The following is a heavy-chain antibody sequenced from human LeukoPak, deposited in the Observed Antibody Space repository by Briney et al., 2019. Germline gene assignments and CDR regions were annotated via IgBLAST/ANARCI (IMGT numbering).Heavy chain of an antibody. D-gene: IGHD2-15*01. J-gene: IGHJ4*02. Sequence: GGSLRLSCAASGFTFTIYGMYWVRQAPGKGLEWVAMISYDESNKYYTDSVKGRFTISRDNSKNTLYLQMNSLIAEDTAIYYCAKETLGYCSGGSCQGLNYWGQGTLVTVSS. V-gene: IGHV3-30*18. CDR1: GFTFTIYG. CDR2: ISYDESNK. CDR3: AKETLGYCSGGSCQGLNY.